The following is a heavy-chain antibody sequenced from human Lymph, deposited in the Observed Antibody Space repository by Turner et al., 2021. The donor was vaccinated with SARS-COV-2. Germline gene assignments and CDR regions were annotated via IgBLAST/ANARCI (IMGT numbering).Heavy chain of an antibody. D-gene: IGHD3-10*01. CDR1: GFTFSSYG. CDR3: ARDLRCGELPAADH. J-gene: IGHJ4*02. Sequence: QVQLVESGGGVVQPGRSLRLSCAASGFTFSSYGMHWVRQAPGKGLEWVAVIWYDGSNKYYADSVKGRFTISRDNSKNTLYLQMNSLRAEDTAVYYCARDLRCGELPAADHWGQGTLVTVSS. CDR2: IWYDGSNK. V-gene: IGHV3-33*01.